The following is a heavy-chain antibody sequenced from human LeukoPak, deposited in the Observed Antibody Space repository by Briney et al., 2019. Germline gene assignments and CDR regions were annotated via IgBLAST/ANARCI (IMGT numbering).Heavy chain of an antibody. CDR2: VSYSGST. CDR3: ARATSGYYFDF. D-gene: IGHD3-22*01. Sequence: SETLSLTCTVSGGSIGSYYWNWIPQPPGKGLEWIGYVSYSGSTNYNPSLKSRVTMSVDKSKNQFSLKLSSVTAADTAVYFCARATSGYYFDFWDQGTLVTVSS. CDR1: GGSIGSYY. V-gene: IGHV4-59*01. J-gene: IGHJ4*02.